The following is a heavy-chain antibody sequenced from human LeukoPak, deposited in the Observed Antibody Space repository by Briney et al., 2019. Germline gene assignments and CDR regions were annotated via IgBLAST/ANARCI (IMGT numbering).Heavy chain of an antibody. Sequence: SETLSLTCTVSGGSISSSSYYRGWIRQPPGKGLEWIGSIYYSGSTYYNPSLKSRVTILVDTSKNQFSLKLSSVTAADTAVYYCARDVRSSWYDWFDPWGQGTLVTVSS. D-gene: IGHD6-13*01. CDR1: GGSISSSSYY. V-gene: IGHV4-39*07. CDR3: ARDVRSSWYDWFDP. CDR2: IYYSGST. J-gene: IGHJ5*02.